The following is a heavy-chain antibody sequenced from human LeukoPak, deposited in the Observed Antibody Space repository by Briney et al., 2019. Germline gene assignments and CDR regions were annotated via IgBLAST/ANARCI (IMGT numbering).Heavy chain of an antibody. Sequence: PGGSLRLSCAASGFTFDDYGMSWVRQAPGKGLEWVSGINWNGGSTGYADSVKGRFTISRDNAKNSLYLQMNSLRAEDTALYYCARDRGPISSSSWTFFDYWGQGTLVTVSS. J-gene: IGHJ4*02. D-gene: IGHD6-13*01. CDR1: GFTFDDYG. CDR3: ARDRGPISSSSWTFFDY. V-gene: IGHV3-20*04. CDR2: INWNGGST.